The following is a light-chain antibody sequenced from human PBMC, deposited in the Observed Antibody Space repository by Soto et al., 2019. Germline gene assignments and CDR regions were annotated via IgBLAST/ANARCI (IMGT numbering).Light chain of an antibody. J-gene: IGKJ5*01. V-gene: IGKV3-11*01. Sequence: EIVLTQSPATRSLSPGERATLSCRASQSVRSYLAWYQQKPGQAPRLLIYDASNRATGIPARFSGSGSGTDFTLTISSLEPEDFAVYYCQQRSNWITFGQGTRLEIK. CDR3: QQRSNWIT. CDR2: DAS. CDR1: QSVRSY.